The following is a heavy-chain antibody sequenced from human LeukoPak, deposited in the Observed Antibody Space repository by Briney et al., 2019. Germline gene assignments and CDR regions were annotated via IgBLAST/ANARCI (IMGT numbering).Heavy chain of an antibody. CDR3: ARHSGSYYDPWSDAFDI. J-gene: IGHJ3*02. CDR1: GGSISSYY. V-gene: IGHV4-59*01. CDR2: IYYSGST. Sequence: PSETLSLTCTVSGGSISSYYWSWIRQPPGKGLEWIGYIYYSGSTNYNPSLKSRVTISVDTSKNQFPLKLSSVTAADTAVYYCARHSGSYYDPWSDAFDIWGQGTMVTVSS. D-gene: IGHD1-26*01.